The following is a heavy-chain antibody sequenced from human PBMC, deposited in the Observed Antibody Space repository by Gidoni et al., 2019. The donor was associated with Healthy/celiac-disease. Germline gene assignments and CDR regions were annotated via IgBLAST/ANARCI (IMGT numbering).Heavy chain of an antibody. CDR3: ARAAGYYYGSGTRDAFDI. CDR1: GGTFSSYA. D-gene: IGHD3-10*01. Sequence: QVQLVQSGAEVKKPGSSVKVSCKASGGTFSSYAISWVRQAPGQGLEWMGGIIPIFGTANYAQKFQGRVTITADESTSTAYMELSSLRSEDTAVYYCARAAGYYYGSGTRDAFDIWGQGTMVTVSS. CDR2: IIPIFGTA. J-gene: IGHJ3*02. V-gene: IGHV1-69*01.